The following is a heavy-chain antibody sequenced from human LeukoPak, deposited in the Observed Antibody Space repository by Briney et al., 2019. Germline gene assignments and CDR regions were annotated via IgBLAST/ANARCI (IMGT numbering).Heavy chain of an antibody. CDR3: AKDLEGYSYGPGTIDY. J-gene: IGHJ4*02. D-gene: IGHD5-18*01. CDR1: GFTFSSYG. Sequence: GGSLRLSCAASGFTFSSYGMHWVRQAPGKGLEWVAFIRYDGSNKYYADSVKGRFTISRDNSKNTLYLQMNSLRAEDTAVYYCAKDLEGYSYGPGTIDYWGQGTLVTVSP. V-gene: IGHV3-30*02. CDR2: IRYDGSNK.